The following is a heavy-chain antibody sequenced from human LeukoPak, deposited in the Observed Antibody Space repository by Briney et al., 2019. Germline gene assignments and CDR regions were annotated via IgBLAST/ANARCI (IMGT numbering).Heavy chain of an antibody. J-gene: IGHJ4*02. CDR3: ARVLLLVSSPYSSVPGSHYFDY. CDR1: GGSFSGYY. CDR2: INHSGST. Sequence: SETLSLTCAVYGGSFSGYYWSWIRQPPGKGLEWIGGINHSGSTNYNPSLKSRVTISVDTSKNQFSLKLSSVTAADTAVYYCARVLLLVSSPYSSVPGSHYFDYWGQGTLVTVSS. D-gene: IGHD6-19*01. V-gene: IGHV4-34*01.